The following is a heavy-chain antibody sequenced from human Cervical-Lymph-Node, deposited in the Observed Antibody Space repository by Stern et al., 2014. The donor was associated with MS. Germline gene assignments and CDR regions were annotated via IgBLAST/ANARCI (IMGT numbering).Heavy chain of an antibody. Sequence: EVQLVESGGGLVQPGRSLRLSCTASGFTFGDYAMSWFRQAPGKGLEWVGFIRSEAYGGTTEYAASVKGRFTISRDDSKSIAYLQMNSLKTEDTAVYYCTRYGVVMTFDYWGQGTLVTVSS. CDR2: IRSEAYGGTT. D-gene: IGHD3-3*01. J-gene: IGHJ4*02. CDR3: TRYGVVMTFDY. CDR1: GFTFGDYA. V-gene: IGHV3-49*03.